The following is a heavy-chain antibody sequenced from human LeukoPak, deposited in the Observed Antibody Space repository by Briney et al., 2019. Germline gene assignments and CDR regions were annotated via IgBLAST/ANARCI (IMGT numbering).Heavy chain of an antibody. Sequence: GGSLRLSCAASGFTFSSYEMNWVRQAPGKGLEWVSYISSSGSTIYYADSVKGRFTISRDNAKNSLYLQMNSLRAEDTAVYFCAELGITMIGGVWGKGTTVTISS. V-gene: IGHV3-48*03. CDR3: AELGITMIGGV. D-gene: IGHD3-10*02. CDR1: GFTFSSYE. J-gene: IGHJ6*04. CDR2: ISSSGSTI.